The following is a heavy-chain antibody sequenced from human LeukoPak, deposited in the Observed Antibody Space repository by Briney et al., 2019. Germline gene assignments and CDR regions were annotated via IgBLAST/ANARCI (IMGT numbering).Heavy chain of an antibody. CDR1: GGSISSSSYY. V-gene: IGHV4-39*07. Sequence: SETLSLTCTVSGGSISSSSYYWGWIRQPPGKGLEWIGSLYYSGSTYYNPPLKSRVTISVDRTKNQFSLKLSSVTAADTAVYYCARGWGLYMDVWGKGTTVTVSS. D-gene: IGHD2-21*01. J-gene: IGHJ6*03. CDR2: LYYSGST. CDR3: ARGWGLYMDV.